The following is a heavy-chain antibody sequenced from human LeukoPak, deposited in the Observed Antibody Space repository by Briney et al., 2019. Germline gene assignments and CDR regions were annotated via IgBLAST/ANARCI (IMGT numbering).Heavy chain of an antibody. V-gene: IGHV3-33*01. Sequence: PGGSLRLSCAASGFSFTSQGMHWVRQAPGKGLEWVAVIWHDGSTKYYTDSVKGRFTISRDNSQNTLYLQMDSLRAEDTAIYYCARAISAGYGNPPDYWGQGTLVTVSS. D-gene: IGHD3-9*01. CDR1: GFSFTSQG. CDR2: IWHDGSTK. J-gene: IGHJ4*02. CDR3: ARAISAGYGNPPDY.